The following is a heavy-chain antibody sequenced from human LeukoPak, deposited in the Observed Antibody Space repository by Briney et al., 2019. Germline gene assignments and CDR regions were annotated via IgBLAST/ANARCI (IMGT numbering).Heavy chain of an antibody. Sequence: GESLRLSCAASRFTFSSYWMSWVRQAPGKGLEWVANIKQDGSEKYYVDSVKGRFTISRDNAKNSLYLQMNSLRAEDTAVYYCASIWSGYYYYFDYWGQGTLVTVSS. D-gene: IGHD3-3*01. V-gene: IGHV3-7*01. CDR2: IKQDGSEK. CDR3: ASIWSGYYYYFDY. CDR1: RFTFSSYW. J-gene: IGHJ4*02.